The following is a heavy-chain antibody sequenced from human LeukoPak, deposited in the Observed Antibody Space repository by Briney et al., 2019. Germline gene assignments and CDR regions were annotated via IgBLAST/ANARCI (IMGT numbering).Heavy chain of an antibody. V-gene: IGHV5-51*01. CDR3: ARSLRITMIPPDY. Sequence: GESLKISCKGSGYSFTSYWIGWVRQMPGKGLEWMGIIYPGDSDTRYSPSSQGQVTISADKSISTAYLQWSSLKASDTAMYYCARSLRITMIPPDYWGQGTLVTVSS. CDR2: IYPGDSDT. D-gene: IGHD3-22*01. J-gene: IGHJ4*02. CDR1: GYSFTSYW.